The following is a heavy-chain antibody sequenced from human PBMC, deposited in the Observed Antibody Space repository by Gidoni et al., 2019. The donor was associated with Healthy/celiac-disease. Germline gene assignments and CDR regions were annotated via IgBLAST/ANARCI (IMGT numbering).Heavy chain of an antibody. J-gene: IGHJ6*04. Sequence: QLQLQASGPGLVKPSETLSLTCTVSGGSISSSSYHWGWIRQPPGQGLEWIGSIYYSGSTYSNPSLKRRVTISVDTSKNQFSLKLSSVTAADTAVYYCASLGYCSSTSCYARGGYYYGMDVWGKGTTVTVSS. CDR1: GGSISSSSYH. V-gene: IGHV4-39*01. CDR2: IYYSGST. D-gene: IGHD2-2*01. CDR3: ASLGYCSSTSCYARGGYYYGMDV.